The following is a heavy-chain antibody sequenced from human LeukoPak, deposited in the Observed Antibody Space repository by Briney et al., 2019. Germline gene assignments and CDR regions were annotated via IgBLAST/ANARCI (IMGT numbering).Heavy chain of an antibody. CDR3: ASSVVVITPPYNWFDP. V-gene: IGHV4-31*03. Sequence: SQTLSLTCTVSGGSISSGGYYWSWIRQHPGKGLEWIGYIYYSGSTYYNPSLKSRVTISVDTSKNQFSLKLSSVTAADTAVYYCASSVVVITPPYNWFDPWGQGTLVTVSS. CDR1: GGSISSGGYY. J-gene: IGHJ5*02. CDR2: IYYSGST. D-gene: IGHD3-22*01.